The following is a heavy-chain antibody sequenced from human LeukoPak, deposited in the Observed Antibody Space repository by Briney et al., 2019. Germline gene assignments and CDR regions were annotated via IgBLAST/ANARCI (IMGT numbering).Heavy chain of an antibody. V-gene: IGHV3-23*01. CDR3: AKDKSKGELRGNEFDY. J-gene: IGHJ4*02. Sequence: PGGSLRLSCAASGFTFTSYAMSWVRQGPGKGLEWVSAISGSGVSTYYADSVKGRFTISRDNSKNTLYLHMNSLRAEDTALYYCAKDKSKGELRGNEFDYWGQGTLVIVSS. CDR2: ISGSGVST. D-gene: IGHD1-7*01. CDR1: GFTFTSYA.